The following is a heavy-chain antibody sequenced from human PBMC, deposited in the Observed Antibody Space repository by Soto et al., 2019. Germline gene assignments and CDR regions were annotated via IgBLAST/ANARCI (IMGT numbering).Heavy chain of an antibody. J-gene: IGHJ6*03. V-gene: IGHV3-13*01. CDR1: GFTFRSYD. CDR3: ARAGSSIYMDV. D-gene: IGHD6-13*01. Sequence: PVGSLRLSCAASGFTFRSYDMHWVRQATGKGLEWVSAIGTAGDTYYPGSVKGRFTISRENAKNSLYLQMNSLRAGDTAVYHCARAGSSIYMDVWGQGTTVTVSS. CDR2: IGTAGDT.